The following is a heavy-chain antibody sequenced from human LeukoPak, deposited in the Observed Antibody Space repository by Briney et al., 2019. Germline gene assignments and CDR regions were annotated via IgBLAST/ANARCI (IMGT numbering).Heavy chain of an antibody. J-gene: IGHJ4*02. CDR2: ISYDGGDK. V-gene: IGHV3-30-3*01. D-gene: IGHD1-20*01. CDR3: ARDLSERYSIDY. CDR1: GFTFSSYA. Sequence: PGGSLRLSCAASGFTFSSYAIHWVRQAPGKGLEWVAFISYDGGDKRYAESVKGRITISRDNSRKTLYLQMHSLGPGDTAIYYCARDLSERYSIDYWGQGTLVTVSS.